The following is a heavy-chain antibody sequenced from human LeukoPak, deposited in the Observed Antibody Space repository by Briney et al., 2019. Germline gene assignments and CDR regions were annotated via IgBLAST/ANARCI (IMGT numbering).Heavy chain of an antibody. CDR1: GGSISSGSYY. CDR3: ARDSYDASDI. V-gene: IGHV4-61*02. Sequence: SETLSLTCTVSGGSISSGSYYWSSIRQPAGKGLEWIGRIYTSGSTNYNPSLKSRVTISVDTSKSQFSLKLSSVTAADMAVYYCARDSYDASDIWGQATMVTVSS. CDR2: IYTSGST. J-gene: IGHJ3*02.